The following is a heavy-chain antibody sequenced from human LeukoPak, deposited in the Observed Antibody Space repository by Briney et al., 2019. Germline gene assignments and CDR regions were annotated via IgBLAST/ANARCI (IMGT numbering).Heavy chain of an antibody. CDR3: ARANDYSNYYYYYMDV. Sequence: GGSLRLSCAASGFTFSSYSMNWVRQAPGKGLEWVSYISSSSSTIYYADSVKGRFTISRDNAKNSLYLQMNSPRDEDTAVYYCARANDYSNYYYYYMDVWGKGATVTVPS. CDR1: GFTFSSYS. D-gene: IGHD4-11*01. CDR2: ISSSSSTI. J-gene: IGHJ6*03. V-gene: IGHV3-48*02.